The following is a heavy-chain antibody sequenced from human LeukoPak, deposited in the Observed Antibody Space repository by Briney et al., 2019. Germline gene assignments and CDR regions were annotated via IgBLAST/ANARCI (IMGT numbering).Heavy chain of an antibody. J-gene: IGHJ5*01. Sequence: GGSLRLSCAASGFPFRTFDFHWVRQATGKGLEWVSSIGSAGDTYYPGSVKGRFTISRENAKNSLYLQMDSLRAADTALYFCARGSSLGFDSWGQGTLVTVSS. CDR3: ARGSSLGFDS. CDR2: IGSAGDT. V-gene: IGHV3-13*04. CDR1: GFPFRTFD. D-gene: IGHD2-2*01.